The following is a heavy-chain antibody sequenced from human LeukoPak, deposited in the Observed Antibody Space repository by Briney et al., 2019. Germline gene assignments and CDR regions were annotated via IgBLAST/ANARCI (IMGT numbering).Heavy chain of an antibody. V-gene: IGHV4-59*08. J-gene: IGHJ4*02. CDR3: ARLGGI. Sequence: SSETLSLTCAVYGGSFSGYYWSWIRQPPGKGLEWIGYIYYSGSTNYNPSLKSRVTISVDTSKNQFSLKLSSVTAADAAVYYCARLGGIWGQGTLVTVSS. CDR2: IYYSGST. CDR1: GGSFSGYY. D-gene: IGHD1-26*01.